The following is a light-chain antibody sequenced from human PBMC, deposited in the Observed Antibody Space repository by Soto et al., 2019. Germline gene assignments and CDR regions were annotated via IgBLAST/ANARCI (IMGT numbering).Light chain of an antibody. J-gene: IGKJ1*01. Sequence: EIVLTQSPGTLSLSPGERATLSCRASQSVSSSYLAWYQQKPGQAPRLLIYGASSRATGIPDRFSGSGSGTVFTLTIIILEPEDFAVYYCQQYGSSPWTFGQGTKVEIK. V-gene: IGKV3-20*01. CDR2: GAS. CDR1: QSVSSSY. CDR3: QQYGSSPWT.